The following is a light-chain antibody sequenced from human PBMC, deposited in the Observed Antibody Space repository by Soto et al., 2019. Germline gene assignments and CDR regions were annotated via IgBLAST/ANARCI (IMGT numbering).Light chain of an antibody. CDR2: EVS. Sequence: QSALTQPASVSGSPGQSITISCTGTSSDVGSYILVSWYQQHPGKAPKLMIYEVSKQPSGVSNRFSGSKSGNTASLTISGLQAEDEADYYCCSYAGSSTSYVFGTGTKLTVL. CDR3: CSYAGSSTSYV. J-gene: IGLJ1*01. V-gene: IGLV2-23*02. CDR1: SSDVGSYIL.